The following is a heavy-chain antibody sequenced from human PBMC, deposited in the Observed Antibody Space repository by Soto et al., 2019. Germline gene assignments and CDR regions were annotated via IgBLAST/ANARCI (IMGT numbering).Heavy chain of an antibody. J-gene: IGHJ4*02. D-gene: IGHD6-13*01. CDR1: GFTFSSYG. V-gene: IGHV3-33*01. CDR2: IWYDGSNK. CDR3: ARVVSGSSWTYLDY. Sequence: GGSLRLSCAASGFTFSSYGMHWVRQVPGKGLEWVAVIWYDGSNKYYADSVKGRFTISRDNSKNTLYLQMNSLRAEDTAVYYCARVVSGSSWTYLDYWGQGTLVTVSS.